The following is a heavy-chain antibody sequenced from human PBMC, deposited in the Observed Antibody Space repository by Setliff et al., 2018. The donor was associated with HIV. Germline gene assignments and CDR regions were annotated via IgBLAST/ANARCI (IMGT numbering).Heavy chain of an antibody. V-gene: IGHV4-59*11. Sequence: SETLSLTCAVYGGSISSHYWSWIRLPPGKGLEWIGTIYYNGNTNYNPSLKSRVAISVDTSKNLFSLKMNSVTPADTAVYYCARGIENFWSGYIRWGQGTLVTVSS. CDR3: ARGIENFWSGYIR. CDR2: IYYNGNT. D-gene: IGHD3-3*01. J-gene: IGHJ4*02. CDR1: GGSISSHY.